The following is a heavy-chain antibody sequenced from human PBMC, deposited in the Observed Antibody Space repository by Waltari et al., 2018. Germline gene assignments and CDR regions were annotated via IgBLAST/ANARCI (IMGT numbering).Heavy chain of an antibody. J-gene: IGHJ1*01. CDR1: GFTFSSYS. Sequence: EVQLVESGGGLVKPGGSLRLSCAASGFTFSSYSMNWVRQAPGKGLEWVSSISSSSSYIYYADSVKGRFTISRDNAKNSLYLQMNSLRAEDTAVYYCARGIAAAKYFQHWGQGTLVTVSS. V-gene: IGHV3-21*01. D-gene: IGHD6-13*01. CDR2: ISSSSSYI. CDR3: ARGIAAAKYFQH.